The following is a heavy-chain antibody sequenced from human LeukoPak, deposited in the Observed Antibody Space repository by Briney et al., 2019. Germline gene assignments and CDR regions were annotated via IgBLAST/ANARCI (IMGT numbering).Heavy chain of an antibody. V-gene: IGHV3-23*01. CDR3: VMGYFFDY. Sequence: GGSLRLSCAASRLTLSSYSMNWVRQAPGKGLEWVSEVSDGGGRTFYADSVRGRFTISRDNSQNTLSLYMNSLRAEDTAVYYCVMGYFFDYWGQGTLDTVSS. J-gene: IGHJ4*02. D-gene: IGHD2-8*01. CDR2: VSDGGGRT. CDR1: RLTLSSYS.